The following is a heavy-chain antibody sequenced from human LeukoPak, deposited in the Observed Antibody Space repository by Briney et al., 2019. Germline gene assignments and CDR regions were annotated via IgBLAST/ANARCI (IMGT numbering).Heavy chain of an antibody. CDR2: INPNSGGT. Sequence: EASVKVSCKASGYTFTGYYMHWVRQAPGQGLEWMGWINPNSGGTNYAQKFQGRVTMTRDTSISTAYMELSRLRSDDTAVYYCTREGIAVAGMDYWGQGTLVTVSS. CDR1: GYTFTGYY. V-gene: IGHV1-2*02. J-gene: IGHJ4*02. CDR3: TREGIAVAGMDY. D-gene: IGHD6-19*01.